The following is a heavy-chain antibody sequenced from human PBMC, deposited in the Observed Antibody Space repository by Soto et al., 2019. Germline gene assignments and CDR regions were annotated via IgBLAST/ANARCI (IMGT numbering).Heavy chain of an antibody. CDR1: GFTIDTYA. V-gene: IGHV3-9*01. Sequence: SLRLSCAASGFTIDTYAMHWVRQAPGKGLEWVAGINWDSGKIGYADSVKGRFSISRDHAKNSLYLQMSSLKPEDTAFYYCAHRGYSYGGTPFDYWGQGTLVTVSS. J-gene: IGHJ4*02. D-gene: IGHD5-18*01. CDR3: AHRGYSYGGTPFDY. CDR2: INWDSGKI.